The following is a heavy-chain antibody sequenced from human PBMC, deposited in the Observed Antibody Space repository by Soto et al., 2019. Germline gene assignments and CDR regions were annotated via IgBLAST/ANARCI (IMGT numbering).Heavy chain of an antibody. D-gene: IGHD6-19*01. J-gene: IGHJ1*01. Sequence: ARSCILKAKGKGLEWVSAISGSGGSTYYADSVKGRFTISRDNSKNTLYLQMNSLRAEDTAVYYCAKESRGSGWYLKYSQYWGKGTLVIVSS. CDR1: A. V-gene: IGHV3-23*01. CDR3: AKESRGSGWYLKYSQY. CDR2: ISGSGGST.